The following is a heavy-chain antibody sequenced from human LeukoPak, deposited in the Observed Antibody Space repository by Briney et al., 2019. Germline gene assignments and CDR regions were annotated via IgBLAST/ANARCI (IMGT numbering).Heavy chain of an antibody. CDR2: ISSGGGST. D-gene: IGHD3-10*01. CDR1: EFTFSDYY. CDR3: ARVPRSGGAADY. V-gene: IGHV3-11*06. J-gene: IGHJ4*02. Sequence: GGSLRLSCLASEFTFSDYYMMWIRQAPGKGLEWVSYISSGGGSTKYADSAKGRFTISRDNAKNSLYLQMNSLRAEDTALYYCARVPRSGGAADYWGQGTLVTVSS.